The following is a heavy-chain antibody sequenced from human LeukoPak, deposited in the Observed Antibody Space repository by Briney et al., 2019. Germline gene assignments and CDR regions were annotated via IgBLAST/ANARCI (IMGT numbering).Heavy chain of an antibody. CDR3: ARGRSYFDWLSRYDY. CDR2: IYHSGST. D-gene: IGHD3-9*01. Sequence: PSETLSLTCTVSGYSISSGYYWGWIRQPPGKGLEWIGSIYHSGSTYYNPSLKSRVTISVDTSKNQFSLKLSSVTAADTAVYYCARGRSYFDWLSRYDYWGQGTLVTVSS. V-gene: IGHV4-38-2*02. CDR1: GYSISSGYY. J-gene: IGHJ4*02.